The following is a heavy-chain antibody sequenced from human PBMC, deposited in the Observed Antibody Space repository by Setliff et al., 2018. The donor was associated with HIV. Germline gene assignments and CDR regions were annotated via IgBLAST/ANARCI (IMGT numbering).Heavy chain of an antibody. D-gene: IGHD3-3*01. CDR3: AAGRVSSYYGSGTSPHFDS. J-gene: IGHJ4*02. V-gene: IGHV4-34*09. CDR2: INHSGST. Sequence: SETLSLTCAVYGGSFSDHYWSWIRQPPGKGLEWIGEINHSGSTNYNSSLKSRVTISVDTSKNQFSLKLSSVTAADTAVYYCAAGRVSSYYGSGTSPHFDSWGQGTLVTVSS. CDR1: GGSFSDHY.